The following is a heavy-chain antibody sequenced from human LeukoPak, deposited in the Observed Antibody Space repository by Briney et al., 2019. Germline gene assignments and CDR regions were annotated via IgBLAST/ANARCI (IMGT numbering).Heavy chain of an antibody. V-gene: IGHV1-69*04. CDR3: ARARQLVSPFDY. J-gene: IGHJ4*02. CDR2: IIPILGIA. Sequence: GSSVKVSCKASGGTFSSYAISWVRQAPGQGLEWMGRIIPILGIANYAQKFQGRVTITADKSTSTAYMELSSLRSEDTAVYYCARARQLVSPFDYWGQGTLVTVSS. D-gene: IGHD6-13*01. CDR1: GGTFSSYA.